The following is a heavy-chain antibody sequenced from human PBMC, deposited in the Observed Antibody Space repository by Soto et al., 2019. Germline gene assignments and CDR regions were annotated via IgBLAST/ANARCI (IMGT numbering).Heavy chain of an antibody. CDR1: GGSISSSSYY. CDR2: IYYSGST. J-gene: IGHJ6*02. Sequence: SETLSLTCTVSGGSISSSSYYWGWIRQPPGKGLEWIGSIYYSGSTYYNPSLKSRVTISVDTSKNQFSLKLSSVTAADTAVYYCARRGAVAGIVSDRGYYGMDVWGQGTTVTV. CDR3: ARRGAVAGIVSDRGYYGMDV. V-gene: IGHV4-39*01. D-gene: IGHD6-19*01.